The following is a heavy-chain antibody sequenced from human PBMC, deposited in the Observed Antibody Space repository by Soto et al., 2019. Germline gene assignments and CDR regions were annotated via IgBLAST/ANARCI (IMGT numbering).Heavy chain of an antibody. Sequence: ESLKISCKVSGYSFSNYWIGWVRQMPGKGLEWMGIIYPGDSDTRYNPSFRGQVTISADKSISTAYLQWSGLKASDTAMYYCATSPATGTSRYFDYWGRGTLVTVSS. D-gene: IGHD1-7*01. J-gene: IGHJ4*02. CDR2: IYPGDSDT. CDR1: GYSFSNYW. V-gene: IGHV5-51*01. CDR3: ATSPATGTSRYFDY.